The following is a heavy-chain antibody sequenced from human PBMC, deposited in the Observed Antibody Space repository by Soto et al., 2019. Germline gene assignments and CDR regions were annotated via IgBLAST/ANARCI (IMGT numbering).Heavy chain of an antibody. CDR2: IIPVLGVT. D-gene: IGHD2-21*02. Sequence: QVQLVQSGAEVKKPGSSVKVSCQASGSTFSSYTVSWVRQAPGQGLEWMGRIIPVLGVTNYAQKFKGRVTITAHKSKTTAYMELSSLRSGDTAVYYCARRRYCGADCYSKYYYGMDVWGQGTTVTVSS. V-gene: IGHV1-69*02. J-gene: IGHJ6*02. CDR1: GSTFSSYT. CDR3: ARRRYCGADCYSKYYYGMDV.